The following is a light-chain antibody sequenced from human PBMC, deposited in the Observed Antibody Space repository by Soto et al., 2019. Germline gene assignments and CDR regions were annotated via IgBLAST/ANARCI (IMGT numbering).Light chain of an antibody. Sequence: QSALTQPASMSGSPGQSITIFCTGTSSDIGGYNYVSWYQQHPGKAPKLMIYDVSNWPSGVSNRFSGSKSGNTASLTISGLQAEDEADYYCSSYTSSSTVVFGGGTKLTVL. V-gene: IGLV2-14*03. J-gene: IGLJ2*01. CDR1: SSDIGGYNY. CDR2: DVS. CDR3: SSYTSSSTVV.